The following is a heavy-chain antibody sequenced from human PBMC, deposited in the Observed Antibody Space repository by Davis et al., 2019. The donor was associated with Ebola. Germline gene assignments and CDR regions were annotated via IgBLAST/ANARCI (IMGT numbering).Heavy chain of an antibody. CDR1: GDSIRSGGYS. J-gene: IGHJ5*02. Sequence: MPSETLSLTCAVSGDSIRSGGYSWSWIRQPPGKGLEWIGYIYYGGSTYYNPSLKSRVTISLDTSKNQFSLKLSSVTAADTAVYYCARFYGDYVNWFDPWGQGTLVTVSS. CDR2: IYYGGST. V-gene: IGHV4-30-4*07. D-gene: IGHD4-17*01. CDR3: ARFYGDYVNWFDP.